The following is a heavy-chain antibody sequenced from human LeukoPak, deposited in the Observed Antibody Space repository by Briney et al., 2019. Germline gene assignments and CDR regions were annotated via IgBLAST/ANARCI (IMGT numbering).Heavy chain of an antibody. J-gene: IGHJ6*03. CDR3: ARCRGERKLYYYYYYMDV. D-gene: IGHD3-16*01. Sequence: ASVKVSCKASGYTFTGYYMHWVRQAPGQGLEWMGWINPNSGGTNYAQKFQGRVTMTRDTSISTAYMELSRLRSDDTAVYYCARCRGERKLYYYYYYMDVWGKGTTVTISS. V-gene: IGHV1-2*02. CDR1: GYTFTGYY. CDR2: INPNSGGT.